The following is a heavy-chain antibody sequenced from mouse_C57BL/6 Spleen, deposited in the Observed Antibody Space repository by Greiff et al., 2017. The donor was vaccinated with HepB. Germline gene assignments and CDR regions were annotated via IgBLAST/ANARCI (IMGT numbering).Heavy chain of an antibody. CDR1: GYTFTSYW. Sequence: QVQLKQPGAELVKPGASVKLSCKASGYTFTSYWMQWVKQRPGQGLEWIGEIDPSDSYTNYNQKFKGKATLTVDTSSSTAYMQLSSLTSEDSAVYYCASVVAPAMDYWGQGTSVTVSS. CDR3: ASVVAPAMDY. D-gene: IGHD1-1*01. CDR2: IDPSDSYT. V-gene: IGHV1-50*01. J-gene: IGHJ4*01.